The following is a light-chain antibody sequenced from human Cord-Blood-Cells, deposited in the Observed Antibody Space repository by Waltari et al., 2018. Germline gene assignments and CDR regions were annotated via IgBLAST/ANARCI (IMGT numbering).Light chain of an antibody. Sequence: EIVLTQSPGTLSLSPGERATLSCRASQSVSSIYLAWYKQKPGQAPRLLIYGASSRATVIPDRFSGSGSGTDFTLTISRLEPEDFAVYYCQQYGSSTEFTCGPGTKVDIK. CDR2: GAS. CDR3: QQYGSSTEFT. J-gene: IGKJ3*01. V-gene: IGKV3-20*01. CDR1: QSVSSIY.